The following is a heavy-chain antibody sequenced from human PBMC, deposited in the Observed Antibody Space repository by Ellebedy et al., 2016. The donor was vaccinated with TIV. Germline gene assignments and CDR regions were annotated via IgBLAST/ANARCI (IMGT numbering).Heavy chain of an antibody. V-gene: IGHV3-23*01. CDR1: GLTFSAPD. Sequence: GGSLRLSCAASGLTFSAPDVAWVRPLPGKGLDWVSALSGSGDTTYSAASVRGRFTISSDNSKDTLYLQMNSLRVDDTAVYYCAGSDVGRGALPGTGFWGQGTLVTVSS. CDR3: AGSDVGRGALPGTGF. CDR2: LSGSGDTT. J-gene: IGHJ4*02. D-gene: IGHD2-8*02.